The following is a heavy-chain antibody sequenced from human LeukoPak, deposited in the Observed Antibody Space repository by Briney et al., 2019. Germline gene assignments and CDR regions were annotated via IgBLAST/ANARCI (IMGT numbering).Heavy chain of an antibody. D-gene: IGHD2-15*01. CDR3: ARFDGYCSGGSCSVY. CDR2: INHSGST. Sequence: SETLSLTCAVYGGSFSGYYWSWIRQPPGKGLEWIGEINHSGSTNYNPSLKSRVTISVDTYKNQFSLKLSSVTAADTAVYYCARFDGYCSGGSCSVYWGQGTLVTVSS. CDR1: GGSFSGYY. V-gene: IGHV4-34*01. J-gene: IGHJ4*02.